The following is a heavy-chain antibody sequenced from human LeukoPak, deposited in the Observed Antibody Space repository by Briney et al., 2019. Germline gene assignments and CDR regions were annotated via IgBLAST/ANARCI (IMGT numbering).Heavy chain of an antibody. CDR2: IYYSGST. J-gene: IGHJ4*02. V-gene: IGHV4-59*02. CDR1: GGSVSDYY. CDR3: ARGGIRGCSGGSCFTLARIFDY. D-gene: IGHD2-15*01. Sequence: SETLSLTCTVSGGSVSDYYWSWIRQPPGKGLEWIGYIYYSGSTNYNPSLKSRVTISVDTSKNQFSLKLSSVTAADTAVYYCARGGIRGCSGGSCFTLARIFDYWGQGTLVTVSS.